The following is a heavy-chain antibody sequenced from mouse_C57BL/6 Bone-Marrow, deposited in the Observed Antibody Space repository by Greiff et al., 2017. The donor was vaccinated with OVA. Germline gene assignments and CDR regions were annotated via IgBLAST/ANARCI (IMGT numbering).Heavy chain of an antibody. CDR1: GYAFSSSW. Sequence: QVQLQQSGPELVKPGASVKISCKASGYAFSSSWMNWVKQRPGKGLEWIGRIYPGDGDTNYNGKFKGKATLTADKSSSTAYMQLSSLTSEDSAVDFCASQGYYGSRGYFDYWGQGTTLTVSS. CDR2: IYPGDGDT. V-gene: IGHV1-82*01. D-gene: IGHD1-1*01. J-gene: IGHJ2*01. CDR3: ASQGYYGSRGYFDY.